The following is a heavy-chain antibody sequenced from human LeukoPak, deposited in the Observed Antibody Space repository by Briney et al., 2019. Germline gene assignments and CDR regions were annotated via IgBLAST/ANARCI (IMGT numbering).Heavy chain of an antibody. D-gene: IGHD2/OR15-2a*01. CDR3: ASLSRGAFNI. Sequence: GGSLRLSCAASGFTFSGYWMARVRQAPGKGLEWVSYISSSSSYTNYADSVKGRFTISRDNAKNSLYLQMNSLRAEDTAVYYCASLSRGAFNIWGQGTMVTVSS. CDR2: ISSSSSYT. CDR1: GFTFSGYW. V-gene: IGHV3-11*06. J-gene: IGHJ3*02.